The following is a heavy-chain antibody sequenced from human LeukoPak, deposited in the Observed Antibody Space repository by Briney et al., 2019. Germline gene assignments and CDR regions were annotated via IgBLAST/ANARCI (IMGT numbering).Heavy chain of an antibody. Sequence: SQTLSLTCTVSGGSISSGGYYWSWIRQHPGKGLEWIGYIYYSGSTYYNPSLKSRVTISVDTSKNQFSLKLSSVTAADTAVYYCARAVKAARPRHPSNWFDPWGQGTLVTVSS. D-gene: IGHD6-6*01. J-gene: IGHJ5*02. CDR2: IYYSGST. CDR1: GGSISSGGYY. CDR3: ARAVKAARPRHPSNWFDP. V-gene: IGHV4-31*03.